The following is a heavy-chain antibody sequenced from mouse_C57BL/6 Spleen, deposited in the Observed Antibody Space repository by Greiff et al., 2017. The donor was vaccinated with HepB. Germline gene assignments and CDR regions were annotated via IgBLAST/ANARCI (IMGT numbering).Heavy chain of an antibody. J-gene: IGHJ2*01. CDR3: ARDLGTTVVALDY. D-gene: IGHD1-1*01. CDR2: ISDGGSYT. V-gene: IGHV5-4*01. Sequence: EVQVVESGGGLVKPGGSLKLSCAASGFTFSSYAMSWVRQTPEKRLEWVATISDGGSYTYYPDNVKGRFTISRDNAKNNLYLQMSHLKSEDTAMYYCARDLGTTVVALDYWGQGTTLTVSS. CDR1: GFTFSSYA.